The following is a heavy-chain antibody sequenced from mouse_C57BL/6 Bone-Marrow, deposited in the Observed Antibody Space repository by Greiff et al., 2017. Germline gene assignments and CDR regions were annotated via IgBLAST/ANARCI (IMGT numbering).Heavy chain of an antibody. Sequence: QVQLQQSGAELMQPGASVKLSCKATGYTFTGYWIEWVKQRPGHGLEWIGEILPGSGSTNYNEKFTGKATFTADPSSNTAYIQLSSLTTEDSAIYYYSRLLPLYYFDYWGQGTTLTVSS. CDR1: GYTFTGYW. V-gene: IGHV1-9*01. CDR2: ILPGSGST. J-gene: IGHJ2*01. D-gene: IGHD2-12*01. CDR3: SRLLPLYYFDY.